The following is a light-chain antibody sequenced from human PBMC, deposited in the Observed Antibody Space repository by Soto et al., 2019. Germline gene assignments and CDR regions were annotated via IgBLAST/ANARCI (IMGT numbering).Light chain of an antibody. CDR1: QSVSSSH. CDR3: QQYGGSPLYT. Sequence: DIVLTQSPGTLSLSPGEGATLSCRASQSVSSSHLAWYQQKPGQAPRLVIYGASSRATGIPDRFSGSGSGTDFTLTISRLEXEXXXXYYCQQYGGSPLYTFGQGTTLEIK. CDR2: GAS. J-gene: IGKJ2*01. V-gene: IGKV3-20*01.